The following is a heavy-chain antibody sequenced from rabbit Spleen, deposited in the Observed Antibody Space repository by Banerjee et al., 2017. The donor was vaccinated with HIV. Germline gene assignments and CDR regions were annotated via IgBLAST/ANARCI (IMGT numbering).Heavy chain of an antibody. V-gene: IGHV1S40*01. D-gene: IGHD4-1*01. J-gene: IGHJ4*01. CDR1: GFSFSSNYY. Sequence: QSLEESGGDLVKPGASLTLTCTASGFSFSSNYYMCWVRQAPGKGLEWIACISAGSSGNTYYASWAKGRFTFSKTSSTTVTLQMTSLTAADTATYFCARDLAGVIGWNFGWWGPGTLVTVS. CDR2: ISAGSSGNT. CDR3: ARDLAGVIGWNFGW.